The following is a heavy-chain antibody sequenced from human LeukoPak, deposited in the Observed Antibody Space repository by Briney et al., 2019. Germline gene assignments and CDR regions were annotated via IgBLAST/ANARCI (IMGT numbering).Heavy chain of an antibody. CDR3: ARDLSSDYYVSGRPYPPGY. V-gene: IGHV1-46*01. J-gene: IGHJ4*02. Sequence: GASVKVSCKGSGYTFIGYWIQWVRQAPGQGLEWVSLINSNDGSTTNAPKFQGRVTMTRNTSASTVYMELSSLRSEDTAMYYCARDLSSDYYVSGRPYPPGYWGQGTLVTVSS. CDR1: GYTFIGYW. CDR2: INSNDGST. D-gene: IGHD3-10*01.